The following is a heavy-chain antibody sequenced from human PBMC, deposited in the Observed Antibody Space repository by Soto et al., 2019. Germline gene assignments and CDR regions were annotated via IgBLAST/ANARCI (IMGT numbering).Heavy chain of an antibody. Sequence: SETLSLTCAVSGGPITSGGYSWSWIRQPPGKGLEWIGYVYHSGGTYYNPSLKSRVTLSIDRTKKQFSLKLKSVTAADTAVYFCARTMTTSGWFDPWGQGTLVTVSS. D-gene: IGHD4-17*01. CDR1: GGPITSGGYS. CDR3: ARTMTTSGWFDP. V-gene: IGHV4-30-2*01. J-gene: IGHJ5*02. CDR2: VYHSGGT.